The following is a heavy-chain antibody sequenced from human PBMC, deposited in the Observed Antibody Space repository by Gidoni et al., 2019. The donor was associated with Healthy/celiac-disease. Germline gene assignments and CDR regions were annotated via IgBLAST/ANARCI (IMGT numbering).Heavy chain of an antibody. J-gene: IGHJ5*02. Sequence: QVQLVQSGAEVKKPGSSVKVSCKASGGNFRSYAISWVRQAPGQGLEWMGGIIPIFGTANYAQKFQGRVTITADKSTSTAYMELSSLRSEDTAVYYCAREGGSLTDNWFDPWGQGTLVTVSS. CDR3: AREGGSLTDNWFDP. CDR2: IIPIFGTA. CDR1: GGNFRSYA. D-gene: IGHD1-26*01. V-gene: IGHV1-69*06.